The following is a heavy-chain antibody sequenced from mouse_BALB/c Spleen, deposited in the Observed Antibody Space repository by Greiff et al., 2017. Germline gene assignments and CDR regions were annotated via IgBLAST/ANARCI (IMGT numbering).Heavy chain of an antibody. CDR1: GFNIKDYY. J-gene: IGHJ3*01. D-gene: IGHD2-12*01. CDR2: IDPENGDT. Sequence: EVQRVESGAELVRSGASVKLSCTASGFNIKDYYMHWVKQRPEQGLEWIGWIDPENGDTEYDPKFQGKATMTADTSSNTAYLQLSSLTSEDTAVYYSNAFDYSYAGWFAYWGQGTLVTVSA. CDR3: NAFDYSYAGWFAY. V-gene: IGHV14-4*02.